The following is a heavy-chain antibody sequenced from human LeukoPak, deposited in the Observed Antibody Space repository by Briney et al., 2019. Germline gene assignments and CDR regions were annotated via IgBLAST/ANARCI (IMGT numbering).Heavy chain of an antibody. Sequence: SETLSLTCTVSGGSISDTNYYWVWIRQPPGKGLEWIASLHYSGSTNYNPSLKSRVTMSVDTSKNQFSLKLSSVTALDTAVYYCARTLGYCSSTSCYGGAFDIWGQGTMVTVSS. CDR3: ARTLGYCSSTSCYGGAFDI. CDR1: GGSISDTNYY. CDR2: LHYSGST. D-gene: IGHD2-2*01. V-gene: IGHV4-39*07. J-gene: IGHJ3*02.